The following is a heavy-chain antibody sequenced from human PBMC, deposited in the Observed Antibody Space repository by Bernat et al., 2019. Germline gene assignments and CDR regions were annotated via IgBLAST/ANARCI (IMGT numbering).Heavy chain of an antibody. D-gene: IGHD5-24*01. V-gene: IGHV3-66*02. CDR1: GFTVSSNY. J-gene: IGHJ4*02. CDR2: IYSGGST. Sequence: EVQLVGSGGGLVQPGGSLRLSCAVSGFTVSSNYMAWVRQAPGKGLEWVSTIYSGGSTYYADSVKGRFTISRDNSKNTFYLQMNSLRAEDTAVYYCARDPNGYKYFDYWGQGTLVTVSS. CDR3: ARDPNGYKYFDY.